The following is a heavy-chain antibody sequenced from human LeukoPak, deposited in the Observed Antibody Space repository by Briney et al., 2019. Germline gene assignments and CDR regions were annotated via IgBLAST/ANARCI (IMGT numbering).Heavy chain of an antibody. J-gene: IGHJ4*02. Sequence: PGGSLRLSCAASGFTFSSYAMSWVRQAPGKGLAWVSGITGSGYSTYYADSVKGRFTISRDNSKNTLYLQMNSLRAEDTAVYYCAKDRAYEGSGSYYDYWGQGTLVTVSS. CDR1: GFTFSSYA. V-gene: IGHV3-23*01. CDR2: ITGSGYST. D-gene: IGHD3-10*01. CDR3: AKDRAYEGSGSYYDY.